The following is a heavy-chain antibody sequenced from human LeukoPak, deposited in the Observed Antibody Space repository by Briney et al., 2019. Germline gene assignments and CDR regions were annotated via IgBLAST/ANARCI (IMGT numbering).Heavy chain of an antibody. Sequence: SETLSLTCTVSGGSISSSSYYWGWIRQPPGKGLEWIGSIYYSGSTYYNPSLKSRVIISVDTSKNQFSLKLSSVTAADTAVYYCARLSRSGYVNDKGGSIDYWGQGTLVTVSS. CDR3: ARLSRSGYVNDKGGSIDY. D-gene: IGHD5-12*01. J-gene: IGHJ4*02. CDR2: IYYSGST. CDR1: GGSISSSSYY. V-gene: IGHV4-39*01.